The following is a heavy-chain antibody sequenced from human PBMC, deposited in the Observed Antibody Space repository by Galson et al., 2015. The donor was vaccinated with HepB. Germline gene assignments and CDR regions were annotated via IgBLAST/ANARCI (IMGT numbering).Heavy chain of an antibody. J-gene: IGHJ4*02. CDR1: GYTFTSYG. Sequence: SVKVSCKASGYTFTSYGISWVRQAPGQGLEWMGWISAYNGNTNYAQKLQGRVTMTTDTSTSTAYMELRSLRSDDTAVYYCARDSSVGRFGGYFDWLLYYFDYWGQGTLVTVSS. CDR2: ISAYNGNT. CDR3: ARDSSVGRFGGYFDWLLYYFDY. D-gene: IGHD3-9*01. V-gene: IGHV1-18*04.